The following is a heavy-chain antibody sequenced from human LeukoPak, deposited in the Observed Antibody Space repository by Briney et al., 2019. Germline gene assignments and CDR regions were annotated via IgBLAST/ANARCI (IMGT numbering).Heavy chain of an antibody. CDR3: ARAGDDFWSGYYHFDY. J-gene: IGHJ4*02. D-gene: IGHD3-3*01. Sequence: PSETLSLTCAVYGGSFSGYYWSWIRQPPGKGLEWIGEINHSGSTNYNPSLKSRVTISVDTSKNQFSLKLSSVPAADTVVYYCARAGDDFWSGYYHFDYWGQGTLVTVSS. CDR1: GGSFSGYY. V-gene: IGHV4-34*01. CDR2: INHSGST.